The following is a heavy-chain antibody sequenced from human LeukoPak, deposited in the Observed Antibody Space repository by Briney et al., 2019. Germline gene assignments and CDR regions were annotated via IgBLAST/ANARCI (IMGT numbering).Heavy chain of an antibody. V-gene: IGHV1-69*04. J-gene: IGHJ3*02. Sequence: ASVKVSCKASGGTFSSYAISWVRQAPGQGLEWMGRIIPILGIANYAQKFQGSVTITADKSTGTAYMELSSLRSEDTAVYYCARVPGRDGYPRAFDTWGQGTMVTVSS. CDR1: GGTFSSYA. CDR3: ARVPGRDGYPRAFDT. CDR2: IIPILGIA. D-gene: IGHD5-24*01.